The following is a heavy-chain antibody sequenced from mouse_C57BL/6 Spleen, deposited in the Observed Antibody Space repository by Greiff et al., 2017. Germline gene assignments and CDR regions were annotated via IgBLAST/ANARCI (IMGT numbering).Heavy chain of an antibody. J-gene: IGHJ3*01. D-gene: IGHD2-4*01. V-gene: IGHV1-52*01. CDR1: GYTFTSYW. CDR3: ARAYDYEAWFAY. CDR2: IDPSDSET. Sequence: VKLQQPGAELVRPGSSVKLSCKASGYTFTSYWMHWVKQRPIQGLEWIGNIDPSDSETHYNQKFKDKATLTVDKSSSTAYMQLSSLTSEDSAVYYCARAYDYEAWFAYWGQGTLVTVSA.